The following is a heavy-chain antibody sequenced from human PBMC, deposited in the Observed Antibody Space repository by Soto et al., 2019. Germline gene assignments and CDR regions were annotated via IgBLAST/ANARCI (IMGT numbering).Heavy chain of an antibody. CDR1: GGTFSSYA. V-gene: IGHV1-69*13. D-gene: IGHD2-2*01. Sequence: SVKVSCKASGGTFSSYAISWVRQAPGQGLEWMGGIIPIFGTANYAQKFQGRVTITADEPTSTAYMELSSLRSEDTAVYYCARDDGIVVVPAAYAGWFDPWGQGTLVTVSS. J-gene: IGHJ5*02. CDR2: IIPIFGTA. CDR3: ARDDGIVVVPAAYAGWFDP.